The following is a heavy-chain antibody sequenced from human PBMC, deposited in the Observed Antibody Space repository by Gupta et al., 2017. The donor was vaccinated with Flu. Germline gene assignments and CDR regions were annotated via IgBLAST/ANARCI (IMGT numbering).Heavy chain of an antibody. Sequence: PGKGLEWIGYIYDSEITNYNPSLKSRVTISVDTSRSQFSLRLSSVTAADTAVYYCARSPRDYTATTCYSFFDFWGQGTLVTVSS. CDR2: IYDSEIT. CDR3: ARSPRDYTATTCYSFFDF. V-gene: IGHV4-59*08. D-gene: IGHD2-15*01. J-gene: IGHJ4*02.